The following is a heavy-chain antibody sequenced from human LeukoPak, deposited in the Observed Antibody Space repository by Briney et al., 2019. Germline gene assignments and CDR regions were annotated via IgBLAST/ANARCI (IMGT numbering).Heavy chain of an antibody. Sequence: GGSLRLSCAASGFTFRTYWMHWVRQAPGKGLLWASRIDSDGSSTNYADSVKGRFTISRDNANNTLYPQMNSLRAEDTAVYYCARGGMTTVTGNDYWGQGTLVTVSS. CDR2: IDSDGSST. J-gene: IGHJ4*02. CDR3: ARGGMTTVTGNDY. D-gene: IGHD4-17*01. CDR1: GFTFRTYW. V-gene: IGHV3-74*01.